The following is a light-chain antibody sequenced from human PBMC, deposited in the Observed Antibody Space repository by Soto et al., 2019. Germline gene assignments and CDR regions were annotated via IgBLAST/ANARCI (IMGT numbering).Light chain of an antibody. Sequence: EIVLTQSPGTLSLSPGERATLSCRASQSVSSSYLAWYQQKPGQAPRLLIFGASTRATGIPDRFSGSGPETDFTLTISRLEPEDFAVYYCQQYGNSPPTFGQGTRLEI. J-gene: IGKJ5*01. CDR3: QQYGNSPPT. CDR1: QSVSSSY. CDR2: GAS. V-gene: IGKV3-20*01.